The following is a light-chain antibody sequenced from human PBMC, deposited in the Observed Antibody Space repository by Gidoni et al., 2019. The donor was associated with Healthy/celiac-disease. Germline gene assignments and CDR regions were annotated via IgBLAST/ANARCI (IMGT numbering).Light chain of an antibody. V-gene: IGKV4-1*01. CDR3: QQYYSTPRT. Sequence: DIVMTQSPDSLAVSLGERAPINCRSSQSVLYSSHNKNYLAWYQQKPGQHPKLLIYWASTRESGVPDRFRGSGSGTDFTLTISSLQAEDVAVYYCQQYYSTPRTFGQXTKLEIK. J-gene: IGKJ2*02. CDR2: WAS. CDR1: QSVLYSSHNKNY.